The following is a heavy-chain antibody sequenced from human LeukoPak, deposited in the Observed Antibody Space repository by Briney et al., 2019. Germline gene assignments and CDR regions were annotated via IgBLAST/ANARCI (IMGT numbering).Heavy chain of an antibody. V-gene: IGHV4-4*02. CDR2: IYHSGST. CDR1: GGSISSSNW. J-gene: IGHJ3*02. D-gene: IGHD2-21*02. CDR3: ARDCGGDCFDAFDI. Sequence: PSGTLSLTCAVSGGSISSSNWWSWVRQPPGKGREWTGEIYHSGSTNYNPSLKSRVTISVDKAKNQFSLKLSSVTAADTAVYYCARDCGGDCFDAFDIWGQGTMVTVSS.